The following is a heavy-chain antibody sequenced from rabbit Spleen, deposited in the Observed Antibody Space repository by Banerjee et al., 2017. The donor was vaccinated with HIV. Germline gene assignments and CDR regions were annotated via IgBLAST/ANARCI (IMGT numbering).Heavy chain of an antibody. CDR1: GFSFSSSYY. CDR2: INTYTARP. V-gene: IGHV1S45*01. D-gene: IGHD3-1*01. CDR3: ARDLASVVGWNFNL. Sequence: QEQLVESGGGLVQPEGSLTLTCTASGFSFSSSYYMCWVRQAPGKGLQWIACINTYTARPVYATWAKGRFTISRTSSTTVTLQMTSLTAADTATYFCARDLASVVGWNFNLWGPGTLVTVS. J-gene: IGHJ4*01.